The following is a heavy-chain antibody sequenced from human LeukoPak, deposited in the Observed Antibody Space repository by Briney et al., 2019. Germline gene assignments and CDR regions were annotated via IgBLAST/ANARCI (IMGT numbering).Heavy chain of an antibody. CDR2: IGSNGGST. CDR3: AKVTGGSAWPLNPTDG. D-gene: IGHD6-19*01. Sequence: PGGSLSLSRSASGFTFSSYGMHWVRQAPGKGLEYVSGIGSNGGSTYYADSVKGRFTISRDNSKNTVFLQMSSLRPEDTAVYYCAKVTGGSAWPLNPTDGWGQGTLVTVSS. CDR1: GFTFSSYG. V-gene: IGHV3-64D*06. J-gene: IGHJ4*02.